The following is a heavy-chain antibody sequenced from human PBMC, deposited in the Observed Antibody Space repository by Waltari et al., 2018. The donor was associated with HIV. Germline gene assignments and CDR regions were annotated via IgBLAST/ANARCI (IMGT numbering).Heavy chain of an antibody. J-gene: IGHJ4*02. Sequence: QLQLQESGSGLVKPSQTLSLTCAVSGGSISSGGYSWSWIRQPPGKGLEWIGYIYHSGSNYYNPSLKSRVTISVDRSKNQFSLKLSSVTAADTAVYYCARGRYYDSSGYYYYYFDYWGQGTLVTVSS. CDR1: GGSISSGGYS. V-gene: IGHV4-30-2*01. D-gene: IGHD3-22*01. CDR2: IYHSGSN. CDR3: ARGRYYDSSGYYYYYFDY.